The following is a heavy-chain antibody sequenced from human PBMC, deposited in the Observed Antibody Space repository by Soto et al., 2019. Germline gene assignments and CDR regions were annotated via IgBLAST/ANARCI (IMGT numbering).Heavy chain of an antibody. D-gene: IGHD3-10*01. J-gene: IGHJ4*02. V-gene: IGHV4-31*03. Sequence: PSETLSLTCTVSGGSITSGGYYWSWIRQHPGKGLEWLGYIYDSGSTFYNPSLKSRITLSVDTSKNQFSLKLSSVTVADTAVYFCARKQAGYFYGIDHWGQGTLVTVSS. CDR2: IYDSGST. CDR3: ARKQAGYFYGIDH. CDR1: GGSITSGGYY.